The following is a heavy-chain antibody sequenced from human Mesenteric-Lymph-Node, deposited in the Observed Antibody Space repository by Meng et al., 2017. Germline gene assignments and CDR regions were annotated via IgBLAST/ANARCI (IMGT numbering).Heavy chain of an antibody. CDR2: ITNTPNRYPT. J-gene: IGHJ4*02. CDR1: GFTFTDHY. D-gene: IGHD2/OR15-2a*01. Sequence: EVQLVESGGGLVQPGGSLRLSCAASGFTFTDHYMDWVRQAPGKGLEWVGRITNTPNRYPTNYAASVKGRFTISRDDSKNSLYQEMNSLKIEDTAVYYCARDTSTSLDYWGQGALVTVSS. CDR3: ARDTSTSLDY. V-gene: IGHV3-72*01.